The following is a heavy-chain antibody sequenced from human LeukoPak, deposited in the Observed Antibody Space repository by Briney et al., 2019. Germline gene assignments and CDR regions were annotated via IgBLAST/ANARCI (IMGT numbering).Heavy chain of an antibody. J-gene: IGHJ4*02. CDR2: IRNKANSYAT. D-gene: IGHD2-15*01. CDR3: TAGGMDIVVVVAEDY. V-gene: IGHV3-73*01. CDR1: GFTFSGSA. Sequence: GGSLKLSCAASGFTFSGSAMHWVRQASGKGLEWVGRIRNKANSYATAYTASVKGRFTISRDDSKNTAYLQMNSLKTEDTAVYYCTAGGMDIVVVVAEDYWGQGTLVTVSS.